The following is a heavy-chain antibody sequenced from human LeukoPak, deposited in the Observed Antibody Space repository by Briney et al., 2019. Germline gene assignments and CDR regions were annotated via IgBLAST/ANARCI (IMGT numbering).Heavy chain of an antibody. CDR3: ASGGGATRSGYAFDM. D-gene: IGHD1-26*01. CDR1: GFTFSSYG. CDR2: IWYGGSNK. V-gene: IGHV3-33*08. J-gene: IGHJ3*02. Sequence: GGSLRLSCAASGFTFSSYGMHWVRQAPGKGLEWVAVIWYGGSNKYYADSVKGRFTISRDNSKNTLYMQMDSLRAEDTGVYYCASGGGATRSGYAFDMWGQGTMVTVSS.